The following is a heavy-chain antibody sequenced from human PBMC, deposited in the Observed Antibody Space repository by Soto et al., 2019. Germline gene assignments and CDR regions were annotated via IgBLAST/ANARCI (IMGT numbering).Heavy chain of an antibody. D-gene: IGHD1-26*01. CDR3: ARDLGQGNGPFDY. CDR1: GFTFNTYG. Sequence: QVQLVESGGGVVQPGRSLRLSCAASGFTFNTYGMHWVRQAPGKGLEWVAVIWHDGGKKYYADSAKGRFTISRDNSKNSLFLQMNSLRAEDTPVYYCARDLGQGNGPFDYWGQGTLVTVSS. V-gene: IGHV3-33*01. CDR2: IWHDGGKK. J-gene: IGHJ4*02.